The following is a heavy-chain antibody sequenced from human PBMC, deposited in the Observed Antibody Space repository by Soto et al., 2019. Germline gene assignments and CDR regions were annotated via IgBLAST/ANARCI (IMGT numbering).Heavy chain of an antibody. D-gene: IGHD4-17*01. V-gene: IGHV1-18*01. CDR2: ISGYNGNT. J-gene: IGHJ4*02. CDR3: AREYGNYGPDY. Sequence: QVQLVQSGAEVKKPGASAKVSCKASGYTFTTYGIDWVRQAPGQGLEWMGWISGYNGNTNYAQKLQGRVTMTSDTSTNTAYMELRSLRSDDTAVYYCAREYGNYGPDYWGQGTLVTVSS. CDR1: GYTFTTYG.